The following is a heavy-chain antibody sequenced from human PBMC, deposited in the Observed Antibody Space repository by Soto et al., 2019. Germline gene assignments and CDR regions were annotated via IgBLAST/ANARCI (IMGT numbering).Heavy chain of an antibody. CDR3: ARDRYYYDSSGSSPDAFDI. CDR2: INPSGGST. CDR1: GYTFTSYY. D-gene: IGHD3-22*01. J-gene: IGHJ3*02. V-gene: IGHV1-46*01. Sequence: VASVKVSCKASGYTFTSYYMHWVRQAPGQGLEWMGIINPSGGSTSYAQKFQGRVTMTRDTSTSTVYMELSSLRSEDTAVYYCARDRYYYDSSGSSPDAFDIWGQGIMVTVSS.